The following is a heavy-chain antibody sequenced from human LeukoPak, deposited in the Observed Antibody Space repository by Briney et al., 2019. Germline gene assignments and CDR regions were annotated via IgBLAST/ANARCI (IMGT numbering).Heavy chain of an antibody. J-gene: IGHJ5*02. D-gene: IGHD3-10*01. Sequence: PSETLSLTCTVSGGSISSSSYYWGWIRQPPGKGLEWIGSIYYGGSTYYNPSLKSRVTISVDTSKNQFSLKLSSVTAADTAVYYCARRSGQYNWFDPWGQGTLVTVSS. CDR3: ARRSGQYNWFDP. CDR1: GGSISSSSYY. CDR2: IYYGGST. V-gene: IGHV4-39*01.